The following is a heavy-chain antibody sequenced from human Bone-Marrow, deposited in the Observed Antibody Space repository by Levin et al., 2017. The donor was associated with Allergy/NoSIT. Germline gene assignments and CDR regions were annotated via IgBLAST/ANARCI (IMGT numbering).Heavy chain of an antibody. V-gene: IGHV3-53*01. J-gene: IGHJ4*02. D-gene: IGHD3-10*01. CDR3: ARVRFPGYHGSGSYYNEYYFDS. CDR2: IYDAGRT. CDR1: GFTVSGYY. Sequence: AASVKVSCAASGFTVSGYYLSWVRQAPGKGLEWVSTIYDAGRTYYADSVKGRFTISRDNSKDTLYLQLNRLRADDTAVYYCARVRFPGYHGSGSYYNEYYFDSWGQGTLVTVSS.